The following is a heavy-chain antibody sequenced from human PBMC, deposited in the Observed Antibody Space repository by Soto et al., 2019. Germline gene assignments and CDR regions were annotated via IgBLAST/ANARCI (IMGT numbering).Heavy chain of an antibody. Sequence: ASVKVSCKASGYTFSSYAITWVRQAPGQTLEWMGWINAGNGNTKYSQKFQGRVTISRDTSASTAYMELRSLRSEDTAVYFCSRDYESYGDYPRYSEYRGQGTLVTVSS. CDR2: INAGNGNT. D-gene: IGHD4-17*01. CDR1: GYTFSSYA. CDR3: SRDYESYGDYPRYSEY. J-gene: IGHJ4*02. V-gene: IGHV1-3*01.